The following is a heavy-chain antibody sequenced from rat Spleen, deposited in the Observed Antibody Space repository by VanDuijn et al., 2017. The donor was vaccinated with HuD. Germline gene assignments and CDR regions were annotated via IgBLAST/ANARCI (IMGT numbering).Heavy chain of an antibody. J-gene: IGHJ2*01. CDR3: TRDHMMVVIRD. V-gene: IGHV2-41*01. D-gene: IGHD1-12*02. Sequence: QVQLKESGPGLVQPSQTLSLTCTVAGFSLTSYNVHWVRQPPGKGLEWMGVIWNTGGTQYNSALKSRLSIRKDTSKSQVFLKMNSLQTDDTGTYYCTRDHMMVVIRDWGQGVMVTVSS. CDR2: IWNTGGT. CDR1: GFSLTSYN.